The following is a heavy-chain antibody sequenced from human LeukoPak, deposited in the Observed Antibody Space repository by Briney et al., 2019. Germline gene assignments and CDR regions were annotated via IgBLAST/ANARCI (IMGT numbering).Heavy chain of an antibody. Sequence: ASVKVSCKASGYTFTGYYMHWVRQAPGQGLEWMGWINPNSDGTNYAQKFQGRVTMTRDTSISTAYMELSRLRSDDTAVYYCARDPPPIWPTVTYYFDYWGQGTLVAVSS. J-gene: IGHJ4*02. CDR1: GYTFTGYY. V-gene: IGHV1-2*02. CDR2: INPNSDGT. D-gene: IGHD4-17*01. CDR3: ARDPPPIWPTVTYYFDY.